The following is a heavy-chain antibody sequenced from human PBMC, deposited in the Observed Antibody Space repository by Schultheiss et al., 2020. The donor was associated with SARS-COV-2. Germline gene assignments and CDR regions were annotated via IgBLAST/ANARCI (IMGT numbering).Heavy chain of an antibody. J-gene: IGHJ4*02. CDR2: ISGSGGST. D-gene: IGHD3-22*01. Sequence: GGSLRLSCAASGFTFGSYWMHWVRQAPGKGLEWVSAISGSGGSTYYADSVKGRFTISRDNSKNTLYLQMNSLRAEDTAVYYCAKDPYYDSSGYYSLYYFDYWGQGTLVTVSS. V-gene: IGHV3-23*01. CDR3: AKDPYYDSSGYYSLYYFDY. CDR1: GFTFGSYW.